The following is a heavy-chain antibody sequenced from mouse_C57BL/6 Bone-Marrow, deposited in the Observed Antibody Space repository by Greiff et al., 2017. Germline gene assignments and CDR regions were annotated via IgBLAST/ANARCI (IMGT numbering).Heavy chain of an antibody. V-gene: IGHV1-80*01. CDR1: GYAFRSYW. CDR3: AREELLYYFDY. J-gene: IGHJ2*01. Sequence: QVQLQQSGAELVKPGASVKISCKASGYAFRSYWMNWVKQRPGKGLEWIGQIYPGDGDTNYNGKFKGKATLTADKSSSTAYMQLSSLTSEDSAVYFCAREELLYYFDYWGQGTTLTVSS. CDR2: IYPGDGDT.